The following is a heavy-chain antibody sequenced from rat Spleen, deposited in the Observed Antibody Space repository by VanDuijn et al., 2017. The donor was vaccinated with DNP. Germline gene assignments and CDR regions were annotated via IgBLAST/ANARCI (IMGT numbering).Heavy chain of an antibody. Sequence: EVQLQESGPGLVKPSQSLSLTCSVTGYSITSSYRWNWIRKFPGNKLEWMGYINSAGSTNYNPSLKSRISITRDTSKNQFFLQVNSVTTEDTATYYCARGRSGDPFDYWGQGVMVTVSS. V-gene: IGHV3-3*01. CDR1: GYSITSSYR. CDR3: ARGRSGDPFDY. CDR2: INSAGST. D-gene: IGHD1-1*01. J-gene: IGHJ2*01.